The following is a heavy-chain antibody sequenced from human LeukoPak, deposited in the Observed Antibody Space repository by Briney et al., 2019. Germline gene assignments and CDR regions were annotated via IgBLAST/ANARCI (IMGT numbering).Heavy chain of an antibody. CDR3: ASRDFWSGSNYYGMDV. Sequence: ASVKVSCKASGYTFTSYAMHWVRQAPGQRLEWMGWINAGNGNTKYSQKFQGRVTITRDTSASTAYMELSSLRSEDTAVYYCASRDFWSGSNYYGMDVWGQGTTVTVSS. CDR1: GYTFTSYA. V-gene: IGHV1-3*01. CDR2: INAGNGNT. D-gene: IGHD3-3*01. J-gene: IGHJ6*02.